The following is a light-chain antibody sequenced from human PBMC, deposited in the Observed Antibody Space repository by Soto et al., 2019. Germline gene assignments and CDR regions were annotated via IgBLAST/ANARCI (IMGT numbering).Light chain of an antibody. CDR3: QQYGSLPRT. J-gene: IGKJ1*01. Sequence: EIVLTQSPGTLSLSPGDRATLSCRASQSVNSNFLAWYQQKPGQAPRLLIYGASSRATGIPDTFSGSGSGTDFTLTISRLEPGDFAVYYCQQYGSLPRTFGQGTKVEIK. CDR1: QSVNSNF. V-gene: IGKV3-20*01. CDR2: GAS.